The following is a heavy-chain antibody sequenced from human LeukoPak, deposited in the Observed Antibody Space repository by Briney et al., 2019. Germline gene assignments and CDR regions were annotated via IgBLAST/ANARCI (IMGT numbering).Heavy chain of an antibody. Sequence: GGSLRLSCAASGFTVSSNYMSWVRQAPGKGLEWVSVIYSGGSTYYADSVKGRFTISRDNSKNTLYLQMNSLRAEDTAVYYCAREGETYYDFWSGYRIDYWGQGTLVTVSS. D-gene: IGHD3-3*01. CDR3: AREGETYYDFWSGYRIDY. CDR2: IYSGGST. V-gene: IGHV3-66*01. CDR1: GFTVSSNY. J-gene: IGHJ4*02.